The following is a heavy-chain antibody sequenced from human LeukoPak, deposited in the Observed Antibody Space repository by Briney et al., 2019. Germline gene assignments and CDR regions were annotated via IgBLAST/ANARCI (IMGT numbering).Heavy chain of an antibody. V-gene: IGHV3-20*04. CDR2: TNGNGEST. Sequence: GGSLRLSCEASGFTFDDYGMTWVRQAPGKGLEWVSGTNGNGESTGYADGVKGRFTISRDNARNSLYLQMNSLRAEDTALYYCARIRNVRYYDFWSGYYENPWGQGTLVTVSS. CDR1: GFTFDDYG. CDR3: ARIRNVRYYDFWSGYYENP. J-gene: IGHJ5*02. D-gene: IGHD3-3*01.